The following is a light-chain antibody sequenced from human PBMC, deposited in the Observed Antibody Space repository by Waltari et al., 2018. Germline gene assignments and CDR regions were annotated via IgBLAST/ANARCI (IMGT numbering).Light chain of an antibody. V-gene: IGKV3-20*01. Sequence: EMVLTQSPGTLSLSPGERATLSCRASQSVGSTYLAWYQHKPGQAPRLLIYGASSRATGIPDRFSGSGSGTDFTLTINRLEPEDSAVYYCQQYGNSPRFGQGTKVEIK. CDR3: QQYGNSPR. CDR2: GAS. CDR1: QSVGSTY. J-gene: IGKJ1*01.